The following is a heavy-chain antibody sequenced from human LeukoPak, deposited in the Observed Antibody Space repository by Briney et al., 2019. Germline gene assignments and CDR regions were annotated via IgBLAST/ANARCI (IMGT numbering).Heavy chain of an antibody. J-gene: IGHJ4*02. CDR1: GSTFSSYG. V-gene: IGHV3-30*02. D-gene: IGHD1-26*01. Sequence: PGGSLRLSCAASGSTFSSYGLHWVRQAPGRGLEWVAFIRYDGNNKYYADSVKGRFTISRDNSKNTLYLQMNSLRTEDTAVYYCAKGTVGAYEIDYWGQGTLVTVSS. CDR3: AKGTVGAYEIDY. CDR2: IRYDGNNK.